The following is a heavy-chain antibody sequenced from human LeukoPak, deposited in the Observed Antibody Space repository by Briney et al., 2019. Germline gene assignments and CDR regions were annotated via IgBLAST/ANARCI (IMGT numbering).Heavy chain of an antibody. CDR2: IYYSGST. V-gene: IGHV4-39*01. Sequence: SETLSLTCTVSGGSISSSSYYWGWIRQPPGKGLEWIESIYYSGSTYYNPSLKSRVTISVDTSKNQFSLRLSSVTAADTAVYYCARQRGDGYNSYDAFDIWGQGTMVTVSS. CDR3: ARQRGDGYNSYDAFDI. J-gene: IGHJ3*02. CDR1: GGSISSSSYY. D-gene: IGHD5-24*01.